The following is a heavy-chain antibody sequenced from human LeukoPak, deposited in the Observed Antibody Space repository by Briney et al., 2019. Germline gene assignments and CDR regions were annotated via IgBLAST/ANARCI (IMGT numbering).Heavy chain of an antibody. D-gene: IGHD6-13*01. Sequence: PGGSLRLSCAASGFTFSSYSMNWVRQAPGKGLEWVSSISSSSSYIYYADSVKGRFTISRDNAKNSLYLQMNSLRAEDTAVYYCARGFLAAAGPTLDGMDVWGQGTTVTVSS. J-gene: IGHJ6*02. CDR1: GFTFSSYS. CDR3: ARGFLAAAGPTLDGMDV. CDR2: ISSSSSYI. V-gene: IGHV3-21*01.